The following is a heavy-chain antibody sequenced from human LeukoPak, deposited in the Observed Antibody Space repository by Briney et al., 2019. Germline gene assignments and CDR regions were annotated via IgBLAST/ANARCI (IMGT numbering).Heavy chain of an antibody. CDR3: ARAGKWTPYNYYYGMDV. CDR1: GFTFSSYA. V-gene: IGHV3-53*01. Sequence: GGSLRLSCAASGFTFSSYAMHWVRQAPGKGLEWVSLISAANIAYYADSVKGRFTISRDNAKNTLYLQMNSLRAEDTALYYCARAGKWTPYNYYYGMDVWGQGTTVTVSS. CDR2: ISAANIA. D-gene: IGHD3-16*01. J-gene: IGHJ6*02.